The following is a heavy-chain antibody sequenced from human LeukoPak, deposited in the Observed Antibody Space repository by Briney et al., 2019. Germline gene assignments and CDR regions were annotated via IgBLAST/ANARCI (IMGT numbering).Heavy chain of an antibody. Sequence: GASVKVSCKASGYTFTSYDINWVRQATGQGLEWMGWMNPNSGNTGYTQRFQGRVTITRNTSISTAYMELSSLRSEDTAVYYCARGSMATPYNWFDPWGQGTLVIVSS. D-gene: IGHD2/OR15-2a*01. CDR2: MNPNSGNT. CDR3: ARGSMATPYNWFDP. J-gene: IGHJ5*02. CDR1: GYTFTSYD. V-gene: IGHV1-8*01.